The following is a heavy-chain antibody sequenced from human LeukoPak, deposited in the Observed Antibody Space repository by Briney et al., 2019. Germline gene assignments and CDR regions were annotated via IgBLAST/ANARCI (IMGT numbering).Heavy chain of an antibody. CDR3: ARDITGYFDY. CDR2: IYYSGST. V-gene: IGHV4-30-4*08. D-gene: IGHD3-3*01. Sequence: SQTLSLTCTVSGGSISSGSYYWSWIRQPAGKGLEWIGYIYYSGSTYYNPSLKSRVTISVDTSKNQFSLKLSSVTAADTAVYYCARDITGYFDYWGQGTLVTVSS. CDR1: GGSISSGSYY. J-gene: IGHJ4*02.